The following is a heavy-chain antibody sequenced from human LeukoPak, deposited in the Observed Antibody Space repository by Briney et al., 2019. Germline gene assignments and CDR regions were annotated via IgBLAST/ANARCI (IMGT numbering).Heavy chain of an antibody. J-gene: IGHJ4*02. D-gene: IGHD3-22*01. Sequence: SETLSLTCAVYGGSFSGYYWSWLRQPPGKGLEWIGEINHSGSTNYNPSLKSRVTISVDTSKNQFSLKLSSVTAADTAVYYCARGADYYDSSGLTRSLDYWGQGTLVTVSS. CDR2: INHSGST. V-gene: IGHV4-34*01. CDR3: ARGADYYDSSGLTRSLDY. CDR1: GGSFSGYY.